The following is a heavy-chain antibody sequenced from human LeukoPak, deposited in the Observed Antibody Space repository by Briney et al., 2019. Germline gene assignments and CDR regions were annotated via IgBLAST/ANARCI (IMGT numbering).Heavy chain of an antibody. Sequence: SETLSLTCTVSGGSISSYYWSWIRQPAGKGLEWIGRTYTSGSTNYNPSLKSRVTMSVDTSKNQFSLKLSSVTAADTAVYYCARIAAAGISLAFDIWGQGTMVTVSS. D-gene: IGHD6-13*01. J-gene: IGHJ3*02. CDR1: GGSISSYY. CDR2: TYTSGST. CDR3: ARIAAAGISLAFDI. V-gene: IGHV4-4*07.